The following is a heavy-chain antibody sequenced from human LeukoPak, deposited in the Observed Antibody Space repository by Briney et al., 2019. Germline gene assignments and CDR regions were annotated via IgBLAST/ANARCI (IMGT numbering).Heavy chain of an antibody. J-gene: IGHJ3*02. Sequence: PGGSLRLSCAASGFTFRSYGMNWVRQAPGKGLEWVAFIRYDGSNNDYTDSVKGRFTISRDNSKNTLYLQMNSLRAEDTAVYYCGRAVSSASPASDIWGQGTMVTVS. CDR3: GRAVSSASPASDI. CDR2: IRYDGSNN. CDR1: GFTFRSYG. V-gene: IGHV3-30*02. D-gene: IGHD6-19*01.